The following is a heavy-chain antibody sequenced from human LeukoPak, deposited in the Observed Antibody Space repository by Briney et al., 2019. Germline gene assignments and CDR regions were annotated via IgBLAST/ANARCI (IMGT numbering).Heavy chain of an antibody. CDR1: GFTFSSYS. D-gene: IGHD5-18*01. V-gene: IGHV3-21*01. Sequence: GGSLRLSCAASGFTFSSYSMNSVRQAPGKGLEWVSSISSSSSYIYYADSVKGRFTISRDNAKNSLYLQMNSLRAEDTAVYYCARGDTAMVTSFDYWGQRTLVTVSS. J-gene: IGHJ4*02. CDR3: ARGDTAMVTSFDY. CDR2: ISSSSSYI.